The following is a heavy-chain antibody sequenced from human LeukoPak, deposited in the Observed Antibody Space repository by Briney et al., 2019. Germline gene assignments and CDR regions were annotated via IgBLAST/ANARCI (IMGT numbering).Heavy chain of an antibody. CDR1: VYTFITSS. CDR3: VGGSLGF. Sequence: ASVKVSCKTLVYTFITSSIYWVRQAPGQRLEWLGWITVASGNTRYSENLQGRVTLTRDTSANTAYMELRNLKSEDTAVYYCVGGSLGFWGQGTLVTVSP. J-gene: IGHJ4*02. V-gene: IGHV1-3*01. CDR2: ITVASGNT.